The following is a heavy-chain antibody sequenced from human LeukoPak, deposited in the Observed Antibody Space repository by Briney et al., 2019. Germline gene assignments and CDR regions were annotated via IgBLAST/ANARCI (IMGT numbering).Heavy chain of an antibody. CDR3: AKAHIVATIVSY. CDR2: INSEGSST. CDR1: GFTFSSYW. D-gene: IGHD5-12*01. Sequence: GGSLRLSCAASGFTFSSYWMHWVRQAPGKGLVWVSRINSEGSSTSYADSVKGRFTISRDNAKNTLYLQMNSLRAEDTAVYYCAKAHIVATIVSYWGQGTLVTVSS. V-gene: IGHV3-74*01. J-gene: IGHJ4*02.